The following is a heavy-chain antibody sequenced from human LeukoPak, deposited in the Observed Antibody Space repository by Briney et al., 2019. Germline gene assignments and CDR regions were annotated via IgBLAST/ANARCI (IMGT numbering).Heavy chain of an antibody. Sequence: GGSLRLSCAASGFTFSDYYMSWIRQAPGKGLEWVSYISSSGSTIYYADSVKGRFTISRDNAKNSLYLQMNSLRAEDTAVYYCARAPVRGRYYFDYWGEGTLVTVSP. CDR2: ISSSGSTI. J-gene: IGHJ4*02. CDR1: GFTFSDYY. D-gene: IGHD3-10*01. CDR3: ARAPVRGRYYFDY. V-gene: IGHV3-11*01.